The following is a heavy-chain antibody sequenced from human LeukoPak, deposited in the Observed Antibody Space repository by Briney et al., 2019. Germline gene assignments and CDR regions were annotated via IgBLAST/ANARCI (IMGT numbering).Heavy chain of an antibody. CDR1: GYTFTAYY. J-gene: IGHJ4*02. CDR3: ARSVRGDYVWGSYRQGFDY. V-gene: IGHV1-2*06. Sequence: ASVRVCCKASGYTFTAYYMTWVRQAPGQGLEWMGRINPNSGGTHYAKKLQGRVTMTRDTSISTAYMELSRLISDDTALYYCARSVRGDYVWGSYRQGFDYWGQGTLVTVCS. D-gene: IGHD3-16*02. CDR2: INPNSGGT.